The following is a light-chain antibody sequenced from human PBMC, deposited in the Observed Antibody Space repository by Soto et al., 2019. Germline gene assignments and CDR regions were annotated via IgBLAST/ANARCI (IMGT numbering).Light chain of an antibody. J-gene: IGKJ2*03. Sequence: IQMTQSPSSLSASVGDRVTITCRASQDTNYYVAWYQQVPGKAPKLLMYATSTLQPGVPARFTGSGSGPDFTLTITSPQPEDVATYHCQHYFRAPYSFGQGTKRESK. CDR3: QHYFRAPYS. V-gene: IGKV1-27*01. CDR1: QDTNYY. CDR2: ATS.